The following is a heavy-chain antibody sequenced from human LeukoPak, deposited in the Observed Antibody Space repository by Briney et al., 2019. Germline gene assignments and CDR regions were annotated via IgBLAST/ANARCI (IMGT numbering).Heavy chain of an antibody. CDR1: GFMFHDFV. CDR2: ISWNTDLI. Sequence: GGSLRLSCVGSGFMFHDFVMHWVRQVPGKGLERVAGISWNTDLIDYADSVKGRFSISRDNDRNTLHLQMNSLKIEDTAFYYCSRSPSFTLGGGYLDSWGQGTLVTVSS. CDR3: SRSPSFTLGGGYLDS. D-gene: IGHD3-22*01. V-gene: IGHV3-9*01. J-gene: IGHJ4*02.